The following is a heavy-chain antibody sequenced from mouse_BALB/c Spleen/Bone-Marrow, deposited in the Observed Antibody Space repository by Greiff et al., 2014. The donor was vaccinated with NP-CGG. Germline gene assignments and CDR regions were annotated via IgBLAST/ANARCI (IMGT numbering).Heavy chain of an antibody. CDR3: ARGIITLYYYTMDY. Sequence: EVQLQQSGPELVKPGASVKISCKASGYTFTDYNMHWVKQSHGKSLEWIGYIYPNNGGTGYNQKFKNKATLTEDNSSSTAYMELRSLTSEDSAVYYCARGIITLYYYTMDYWGQGTSVTFSS. J-gene: IGHJ4*01. V-gene: IGHV1S29*02. CDR1: GYTFTDYN. CDR2: IYPNNGGT. D-gene: IGHD1-2*01.